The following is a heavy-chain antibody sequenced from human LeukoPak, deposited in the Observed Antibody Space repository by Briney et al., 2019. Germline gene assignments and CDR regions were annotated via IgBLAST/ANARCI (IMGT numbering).Heavy chain of an antibody. CDR3: ARVPRRLVRSHVDY. D-gene: IGHD6-19*01. CDR1: GESFSFYY. J-gene: IGHJ4*02. Sequence: SETLSLTCAVYGESFSFYYWSWIRQPPGKGLEWIGEINHSGSTNYNPSLKSRVTISVDTSENQFSLKLTSVTAADTAVYYCARVPRRLVRSHVDYWGQGTLVTVSS. V-gene: IGHV4-34*01. CDR2: INHSGST.